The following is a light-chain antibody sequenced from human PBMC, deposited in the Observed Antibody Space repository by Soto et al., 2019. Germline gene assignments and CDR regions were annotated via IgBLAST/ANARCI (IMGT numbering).Light chain of an antibody. V-gene: IGLV2-11*01. CDR1: SSDVGGYNY. CDR2: DVS. CDR3: CSNAGSYTFDV. Sequence: QSALTQPRSVSGSPGQSVTIPCTGTSSDVGGYNYVSWYQQHPGKAPKLMIYDVSKRPSGVPDRFSGSKSGNTASLTISGLQAEDEADYYCCSNAGSYTFDVFGTGTKLTVL. J-gene: IGLJ1*01.